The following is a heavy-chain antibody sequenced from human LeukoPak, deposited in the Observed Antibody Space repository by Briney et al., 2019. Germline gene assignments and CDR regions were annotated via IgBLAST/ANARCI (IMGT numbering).Heavy chain of an antibody. V-gene: IGHV3-33*08. J-gene: IGHJ4*02. CDR2: IWYDGSNK. Sequence: GGSLRLSCAASGFTFSSYAMHWVRQAPGKGLEWVAVIWYDGSNKYYADSVKGRLTISRDNSKNTLYLQMNSLRAEDTAVYYCARGSSSGWKFDYWGQGTLVTVSS. D-gene: IGHD6-19*01. CDR1: GFTFSSYA. CDR3: ARGSSSGWKFDY.